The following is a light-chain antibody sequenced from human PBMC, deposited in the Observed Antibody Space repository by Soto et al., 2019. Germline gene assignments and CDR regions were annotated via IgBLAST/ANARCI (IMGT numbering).Light chain of an antibody. V-gene: IGKV3-15*01. CDR3: QQYAGPPTT. CDR1: QSVSIN. J-gene: IGKJ5*01. Sequence: EIVLTQSPATLSVSPGERAALSCRASQSVSINLAWYQQKPGQAPRLLIYGASTRATGIPARFSSSGSGTEFTLTISRLEPEEFAVYFCQQYAGPPTTFGQGTRLEIK. CDR2: GAS.